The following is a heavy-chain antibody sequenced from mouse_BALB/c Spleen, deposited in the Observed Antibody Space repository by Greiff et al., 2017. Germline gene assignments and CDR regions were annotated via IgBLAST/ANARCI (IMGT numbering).Heavy chain of an antibody. CDR1: GYTFTSYW. J-gene: IGHJ2*01. CDR2: IDPSDSYT. CDR3: ARTTAYFDY. D-gene: IGHD1-2*01. Sequence: QVQLQQPGAELVKPGASVKLSCKASGYTFTSYWMHWVKQRPGQGLEWIGEIDPSDSYTNYNQKFKGKATLTVDKSSSTAYMQLSSLTSEDSAVYYCARTTAYFDYWGQGTTLTVSS. V-gene: IGHV1-69*02.